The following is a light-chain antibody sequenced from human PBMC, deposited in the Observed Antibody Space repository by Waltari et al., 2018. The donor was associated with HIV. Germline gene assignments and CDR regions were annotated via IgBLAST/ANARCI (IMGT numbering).Light chain of an antibody. CDR2: DVS. J-gene: IGLJ1*01. CDR3: SSYTSSNTLPYV. V-gene: IGLV2-14*03. Sequence: QSALTQPASVSGSPGQSITISCTGTSSDVGGYNYVSWHQQHPGKAPKLMIYDVSNLPSGVSNRFSGSKSGNTASLTISGLQAEDEADYYCSSYTSSNTLPYVFGTGTKVTVL. CDR1: SSDVGGYNY.